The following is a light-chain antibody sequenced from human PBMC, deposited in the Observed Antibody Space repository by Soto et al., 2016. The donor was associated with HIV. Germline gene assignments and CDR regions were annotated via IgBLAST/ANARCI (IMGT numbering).Light chain of an antibody. J-gene: IGKJ1*01. CDR1: QDINKY. CDR2: AAS. Sequence: DIQMTQSPSSLSASVGDRVTITCRASQDINKYLAWHQQKPGKAPKLLIYAASTLQSGVPSRFSGSGSGTDFTLTISSLQPEDVATYYCTKYDSRPWTFGQGPRW. CDR3: TKYDSRPWT. V-gene: IGKV1-27*01.